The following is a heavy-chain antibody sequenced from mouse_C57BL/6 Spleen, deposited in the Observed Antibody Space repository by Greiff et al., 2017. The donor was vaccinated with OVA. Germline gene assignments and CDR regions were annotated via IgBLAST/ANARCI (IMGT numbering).Heavy chain of an antibody. CDR2: IYPGSGST. D-gene: IGHD2-4*01. CDR3: ARYDYDGGAWFAY. J-gene: IGHJ3*01. Sequence: QVQLQQPGAELVKPGASVKMSCKASGYTFTSYWITWVKQRPGQGLEWIGDIYPGSGSTNYNEKFKSKATLTVDTSSSTAYMQLSSLTSEDSAVYYCARYDYDGGAWFAYWGQGTLVTVSA. CDR1: GYTFTSYW. V-gene: IGHV1-55*01.